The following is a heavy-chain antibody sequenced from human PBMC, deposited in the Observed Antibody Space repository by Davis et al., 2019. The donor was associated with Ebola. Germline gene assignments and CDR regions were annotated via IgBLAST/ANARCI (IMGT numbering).Heavy chain of an antibody. CDR1: GYTFTSYY. Sequence: ASVKVSCKASGYTFTSYYMHWVRQAPGQGLEWMGIINPSGGSTSYAQKFQGRVTMTRDTSTSTVYMELSSLRSEDTAVYYCARDFGDTYYDFWSGYWDYGMDVWGQGTTVTVSS. CDR3: ARDFGDTYYDFWSGYWDYGMDV. J-gene: IGHJ6*02. D-gene: IGHD3-3*01. V-gene: IGHV1-46*01. CDR2: INPSGGST.